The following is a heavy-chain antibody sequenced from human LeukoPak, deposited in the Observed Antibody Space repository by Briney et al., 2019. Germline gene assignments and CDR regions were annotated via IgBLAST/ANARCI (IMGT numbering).Heavy chain of an antibody. CDR3: ARTIPNFSSSWYHSDY. V-gene: IGHV4-39*01. CDR1: GGSISSSSYY. CDR2: IYYSGST. Sequence: MTSETLSLTCTVSGGSISSSSYYWGWIRQPPGKGLEWIGSIYYSGSTYYNPSLKSRVTISVDTSKNQFSLKLSSVTAADTAVYYCARTIPNFSSSWYHSDYWGQGTLVTVSS. D-gene: IGHD6-13*01. J-gene: IGHJ4*02.